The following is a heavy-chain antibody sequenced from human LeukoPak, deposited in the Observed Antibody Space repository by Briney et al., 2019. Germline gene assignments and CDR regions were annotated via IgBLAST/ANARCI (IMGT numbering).Heavy chain of an antibody. D-gene: IGHD3-22*01. J-gene: IGHJ4*02. V-gene: IGHV1-46*01. Sequence: ASVKVSCKASGYTFTSYYMHWVRHPPGQGLEWMGIINPSGGSTSHAQKFQGRVTLTRDTSASPAYIALTSMRSEDTAVYYCARVRFDYYDSSGYYTFDYWGQGTLVTVSS. CDR3: ARVRFDYYDSSGYYTFDY. CDR1: GYTFTSYY. CDR2: INPSGGST.